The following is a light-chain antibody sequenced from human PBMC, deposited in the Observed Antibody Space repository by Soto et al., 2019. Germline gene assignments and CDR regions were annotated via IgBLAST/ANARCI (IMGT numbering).Light chain of an antibody. CDR1: QSVSSY. CDR2: DAS. CDR3: QRRTNWGT. V-gene: IGKV3-11*01. J-gene: IGKJ1*01. Sequence: EIVLTQSPATLSLSPGERATLSCRASQSVSSYLAWYQQKPGQAPRLLIHDASNRATGIPAMFSGSGSGTDFTLTISSGEPEDFAVYYCQRRTNWGTFGQGTKVEIK.